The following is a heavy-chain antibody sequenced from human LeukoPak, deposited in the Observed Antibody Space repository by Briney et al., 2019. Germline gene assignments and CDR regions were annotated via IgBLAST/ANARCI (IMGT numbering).Heavy chain of an antibody. CDR3: ARVQRAAAAIPGGSYNWFDP. CDR2: VNSDGSST. CDR1: GFIFSDYW. V-gene: IGHV3-74*01. D-gene: IGHD6-13*01. Sequence: PGGSLRLSCAASGFIFSDYWMHWVRQAPGKGLVWVSRVNSDGSSTSHADSVKGRFTISRDNAKNTLYLQMNSLGAEDTAVYYCARVQRAAAAIPGGSYNWFDPWGQGTLVTVSS. J-gene: IGHJ5*02.